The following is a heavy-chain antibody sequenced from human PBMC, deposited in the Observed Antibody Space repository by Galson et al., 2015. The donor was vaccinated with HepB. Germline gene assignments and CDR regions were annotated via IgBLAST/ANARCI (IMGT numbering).Heavy chain of an antibody. J-gene: IGHJ4*02. CDR1: GFTFSGSA. V-gene: IGHV3-73*01. CDR3: ARGPYDFWSGYYQG. Sequence: SLRLSCAASGFTFSGSAMHWVRQASGKGLEWVGRIRSKANSYATAYAASVKGRFTISRDDSKNTAYLQMNSLKTEDTAVYYCARGPYDFWSGYYQGWGQGTLVTVSS. CDR2: IRSKANSYAT. D-gene: IGHD3-3*01.